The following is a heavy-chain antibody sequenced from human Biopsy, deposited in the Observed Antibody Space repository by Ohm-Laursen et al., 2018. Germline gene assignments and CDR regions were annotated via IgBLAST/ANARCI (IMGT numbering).Heavy chain of an antibody. V-gene: IGHV3-53*01. CDR2: IYGDGRT. Sequence: SLRLSCTASGFTLCDGMTWVRQAPGKGLEWVSFIYGDGRTFYAGSVKDRFTLSRDTSNNLMFLQMDSLRADDTAVYYCARGGIVSVHSYGRMGLFYFDSWGQGILVTVAS. D-gene: IGHD5-18*01. CDR3: ARGGIVSVHSYGRMGLFYFDS. CDR1: GFTLCDG. J-gene: IGHJ4*02.